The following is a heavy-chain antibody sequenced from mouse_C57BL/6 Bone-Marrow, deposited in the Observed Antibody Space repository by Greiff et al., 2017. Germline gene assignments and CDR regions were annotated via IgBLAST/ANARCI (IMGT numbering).Heavy chain of an antibody. J-gene: IGHJ4*01. CDR1: GYTFTSYG. Sequence: VQLQQSGAELVRPGSSVKMSCKTSGYTFTSYGINWVKQRPGQGLEWIGYIYIGTGYTEYNEKFKGKATLTSDTSSSTAYMQLSSLTSEDSAIYFCACYGNYRGYAMDYWGQGTSVTVSS. V-gene: IGHV1-58*01. D-gene: IGHD2-1*01. CDR3: ACYGNYRGYAMDY. CDR2: IYIGTGYT.